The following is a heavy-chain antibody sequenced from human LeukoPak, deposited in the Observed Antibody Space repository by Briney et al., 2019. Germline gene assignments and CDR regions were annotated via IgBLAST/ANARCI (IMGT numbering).Heavy chain of an antibody. J-gene: IGHJ5*02. CDR1: GFTFSSYS. V-gene: IGHV3-21*01. Sequence: PGGALRLSCVDSGFTFSSYSMNWVRQAPGEGLEWVSSISSSSSYIYYADSVKGRFTISRDNAKNSLYLQMNSLRAEDTAVYYCARDRGSGSYCSWGQGTLVTVSS. CDR2: ISSSSSYI. CDR3: ARDRGSGSYCS. D-gene: IGHD1-26*01.